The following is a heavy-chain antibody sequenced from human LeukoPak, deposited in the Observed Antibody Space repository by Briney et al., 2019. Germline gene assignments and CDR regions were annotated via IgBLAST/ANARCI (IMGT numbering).Heavy chain of an antibody. CDR2: ITPNSGAI. V-gene: IGHV3-9*01. CDR1: GFRFDDYA. Sequence: GGSLRLSCAASGFRFDDYAMHWVRQAPGKGLEWVSGITPNSGAIAYADSVKGRFTTSRDNAKHSLYLQMNSLTAEDTALYYCTKDLAPNYHDSDSHFQRWGQGTLVTVSS. J-gene: IGHJ1*01. CDR3: TKDLAPNYHDSDSHFQR. D-gene: IGHD3-22*01.